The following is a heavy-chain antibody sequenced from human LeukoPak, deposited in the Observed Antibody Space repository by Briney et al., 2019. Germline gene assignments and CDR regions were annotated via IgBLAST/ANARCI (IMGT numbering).Heavy chain of an antibody. CDR2: INHSGST. CDR1: GGSSSGYY. D-gene: IGHD3-3*01. Sequence: PSETLSLTCAVYGGSSSGYYWSWIRQPPGKGLEWIGEINHSGSTNYNPSLKSRVTISVDTSKNQFSLKLSSVTAADTAVYYCARSTTIFGVVIITEFVYWGQGTLVTVSS. CDR3: ARSTTIFGVVIITEFVY. J-gene: IGHJ4*02. V-gene: IGHV4-34*01.